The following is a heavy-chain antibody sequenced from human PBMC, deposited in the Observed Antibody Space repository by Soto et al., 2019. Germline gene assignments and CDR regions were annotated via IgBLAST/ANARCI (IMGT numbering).Heavy chain of an antibody. Sequence: EVQMVESGGGLVQPGGSLRLSCAASRFTFTNQYIDWVRQAPGKGLEWVGRIGNKANSYTTEYAASVEGRFTISRDDSKNLVSLQMNSLKTEDTAVYHCTRGYSSVSIYAFEVWGQGTMVTVSS. D-gene: IGHD2-21*01. CDR2: IGNKANSYTT. CDR3: TRGYSSVSIYAFEV. CDR1: RFTFTNQY. V-gene: IGHV3-72*01. J-gene: IGHJ3*01.